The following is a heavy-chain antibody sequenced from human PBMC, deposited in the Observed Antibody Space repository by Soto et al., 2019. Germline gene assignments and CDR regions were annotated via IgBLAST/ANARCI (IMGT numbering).Heavy chain of an antibody. D-gene: IGHD6-13*01. Sequence: GGSLRLSCAASGFTFSSYGMHGVRQAPGKGLEWVAVIWYDGSNKYYADSVKGRFTISRDNSMNTLYLQMNTLRAEDTAIYYCAKVSSSWYAGFFDLWGQGTLVTVS. V-gene: IGHV3-33*06. CDR3: AKVSSSWYAGFFDL. CDR1: GFTFSSYG. CDR2: IWYDGSNK. J-gene: IGHJ4*02.